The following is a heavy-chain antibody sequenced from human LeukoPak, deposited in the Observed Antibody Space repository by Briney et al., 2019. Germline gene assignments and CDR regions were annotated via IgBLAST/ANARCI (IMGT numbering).Heavy chain of an antibody. V-gene: IGHV1-69*13. CDR2: IIPIFGTA. D-gene: IGHD3-9*01. CDR1: GGTFSSYA. CDR3: ARTNILTGYYRPKPHYYGMDV. J-gene: IGHJ6*02. Sequence: SVTVSCKASGGTFSSYAISWVRQAPGQGLGWMGGIIPIFGTANYAQKFQGRVTITADESTSTAYMELSSLRSEDTAVYYCARTNILTGYYRPKPHYYGMDVWGQGTTVTVSS.